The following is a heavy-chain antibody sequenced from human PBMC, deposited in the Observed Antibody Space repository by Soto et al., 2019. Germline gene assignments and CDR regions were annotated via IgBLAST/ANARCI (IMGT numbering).Heavy chain of an antibody. D-gene: IGHD2-21*02. J-gene: IGHJ5*02. CDR3: ARGGDYCGGDCYST. V-gene: IGHV4-59*12. CDR1: SPSISKYY. CDR2: IYYNGNT. Sequence: SDTLSLTCTISSPSISKYYWTWIRQPPGKGLEWIGYIYYNGNTYYNPSLKSRVTISVDRSKNQFSLKLSSVTAADTAVYYCARGGDYCGGDCYSTWGQGTLVTVSS.